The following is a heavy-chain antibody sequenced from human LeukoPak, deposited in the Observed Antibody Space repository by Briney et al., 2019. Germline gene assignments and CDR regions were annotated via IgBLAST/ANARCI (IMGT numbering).Heavy chain of an antibody. CDR2: INPSGGST. V-gene: IGHV1-46*01. CDR1: GYTFTSYY. D-gene: IGHD6-19*01. CDR3: ARDEYSSGWKIDY. J-gene: IGHJ4*02. Sequence: ASVKVSCKASGYTFTSYYMHWVRQAPGQGLEWMGIINPSGGSTTYAQKLQGRVTMTTDTSTSTAYMELRSLRSDDTAVYYCARDEYSSGWKIDYWGQGTLVTVSS.